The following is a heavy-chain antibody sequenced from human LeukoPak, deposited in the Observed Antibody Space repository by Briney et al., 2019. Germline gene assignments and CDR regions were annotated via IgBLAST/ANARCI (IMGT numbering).Heavy chain of an antibody. CDR2: INPNSGGT. V-gene: IGHV1-2*06. CDR3: ATLGSGQWLAWRHRDDY. J-gene: IGHJ4*02. D-gene: IGHD6-19*01. CDR1: GYTFTGYY. Sequence: GASVKVSCKASGYTFTGYYMHWVRQAPGQGLEWMGRINPNSGGTNYAQKFQGRVTMTRDTSIRTAYMELSRLRSDDTAVYYCATLGSGQWLAWRHRDDYWGQGTLVTVSS.